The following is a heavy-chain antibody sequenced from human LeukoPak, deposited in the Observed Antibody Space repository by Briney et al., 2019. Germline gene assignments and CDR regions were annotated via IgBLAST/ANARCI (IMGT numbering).Heavy chain of an antibody. V-gene: IGHV1-2*02. D-gene: IGHD1-26*01. CDR3: ARSLQRLQADSGSYYDY. J-gene: IGHJ4*02. CDR2: INPNSGGT. CDR1: GYTFTGYY. Sequence: ASVKVSCKASGYTFTGYYMHWVRQAPGQGLEWMGWINPNSGGTNYAQKFQGRVTMTRDTSISTAYMELSRLRSDDTAVYYCARSLQRLQADSGSYYDYWGQGTLVTVSS.